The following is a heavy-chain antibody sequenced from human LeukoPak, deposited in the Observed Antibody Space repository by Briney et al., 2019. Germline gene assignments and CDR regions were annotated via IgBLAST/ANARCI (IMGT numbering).Heavy chain of an antibody. V-gene: IGHV1-2*02. Sequence: ASVNVSFKASGYTFTGYYMHWVRQAPGQGLEWMGWINPNSGGTNYAQKFQGRVTMTRDTSISTAYMELSRLRSDDTAVYYCARDRASGYDLRLFDYWGQGTLVTVSS. J-gene: IGHJ4*02. CDR2: INPNSGGT. CDR1: GYTFTGYY. CDR3: ARDRASGYDLRLFDY. D-gene: IGHD5-12*01.